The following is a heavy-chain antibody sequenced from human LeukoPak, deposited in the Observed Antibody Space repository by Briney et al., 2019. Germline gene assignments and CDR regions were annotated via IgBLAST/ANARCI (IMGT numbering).Heavy chain of an antibody. J-gene: IGHJ5*02. Sequence: SETLSLTCAVYGGSFSGYYWSWIRQPPGKGLEWIGEINHSGSTNYNPSLKGRVTISVDTSKNQFSLKLSSVTAADTAVYYCARGPSHRGGLDIYCSGGSCYSDWFDPWGQGTLVTVSS. CDR3: ARGPSHRGGLDIYCSGGSCYSDWFDP. CDR2: INHSGST. V-gene: IGHV4-34*01. CDR1: GGSFSGYY. D-gene: IGHD2-15*01.